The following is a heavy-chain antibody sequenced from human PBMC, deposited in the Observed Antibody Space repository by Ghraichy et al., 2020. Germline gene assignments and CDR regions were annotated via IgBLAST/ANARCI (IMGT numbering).Heavy chain of an antibody. J-gene: IGHJ3*02. V-gene: IGHV4-39*01. CDR3: AMILVAAPVLGAFDI. CDR2: VSYSGST. CDR1: GGSISSSSYF. D-gene: IGHD6-6*01. Sequence: SQTLSLTCTVSGGSISSSSYFWGWIRQPPGKGLEWIGSVSYSGSTFYNPSLKSRVTIYVDTSGNQFSLKLSSVTAADTAVYYCAMILVAAPVLGAFDIWGEGVMVTIS.